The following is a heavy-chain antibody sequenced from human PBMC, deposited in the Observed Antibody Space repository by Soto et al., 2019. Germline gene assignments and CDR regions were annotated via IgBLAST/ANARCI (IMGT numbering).Heavy chain of an antibody. D-gene: IGHD2-2*01. Sequence: QVQLVQSGAEVKKPGASVKVSCKASGYTFTSYTMHWVRQAPGQRLEWMGWINAGNGNTKYSQKLQGRVTITRDTSASTAYMELSSLRSEDTAVYYCARAATTAGAAAPWGQGTLVTVSS. CDR2: INAGNGNT. J-gene: IGHJ5*02. V-gene: IGHV1-3*01. CDR1: GYTFTSYT. CDR3: ARAATTAGAAAP.